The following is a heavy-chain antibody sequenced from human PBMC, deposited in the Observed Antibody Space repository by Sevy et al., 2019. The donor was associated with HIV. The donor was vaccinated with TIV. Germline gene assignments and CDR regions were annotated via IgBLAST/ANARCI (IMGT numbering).Heavy chain of an antibody. D-gene: IGHD2-15*01. CDR3: ARDLPYCSGGSCATDPFDY. V-gene: IGHV3-7*03. CDR1: GFTFSSYW. Sequence: GGSLRLSCAASGFTFSSYWMSWVRQAPGKGLEWVANIKQDGSEKYYVDSVKGRFTISRDNAKNSQYLQMNSLRAEDTAVDYCARDLPYCSGGSCATDPFDYWGQGTLVTVSS. J-gene: IGHJ4*02. CDR2: IKQDGSEK.